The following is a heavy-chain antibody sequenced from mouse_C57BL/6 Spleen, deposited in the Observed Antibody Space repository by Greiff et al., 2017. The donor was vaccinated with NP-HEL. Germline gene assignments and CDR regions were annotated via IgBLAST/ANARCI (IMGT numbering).Heavy chain of an antibody. V-gene: IGHV1-55*01. CDR2: IYPGSGST. Sequence: VQLQQPGAELVKPGASVKMSCKASGYTFTSYWITWVKQRPGQGLEWIGDIYPGSGSTNYNEKFKSKATLTVDTSSSTASMRLSSLTSEDSAVYYCPIYYGNCGAMDYWGQGTSVTVSS. J-gene: IGHJ4*01. CDR3: PIYYGNCGAMDY. CDR1: GYTFTSYW. D-gene: IGHD2-1*01.